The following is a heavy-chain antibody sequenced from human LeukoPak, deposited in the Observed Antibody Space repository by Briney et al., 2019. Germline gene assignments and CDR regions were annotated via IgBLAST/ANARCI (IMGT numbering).Heavy chain of an antibody. D-gene: IGHD3-9*01. J-gene: IGHJ5*02. CDR1: GGSISSGSYY. CDR2: IYTSGST. CDR3: ARGRYFDWLLPWFDP. Sequence: PSETLSLTCTVSGGSISSGSYYWSWIRQPAGKGLEWIGRIYTSGSTNYNPSLKSRVTISVDTSKNQFSLKLSSATAADTAVYYCARGRYFDWLLPWFDPWGQGTLVTVSS. V-gene: IGHV4-61*02.